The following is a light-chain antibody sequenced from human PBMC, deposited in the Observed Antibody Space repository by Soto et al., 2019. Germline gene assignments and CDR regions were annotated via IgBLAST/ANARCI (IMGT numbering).Light chain of an antibody. Sequence: IVITQSAATLSVSPGERVTLSCRASESISTNLVWYQQKPGQAPRLLIYGASSRATGIPDRFSGSGSGTDFTLTISRLEPEDFAVYYCQQYGSSPWTFGQGTKVDIK. J-gene: IGKJ1*01. CDR1: ESISTN. CDR2: GAS. V-gene: IGKV3-20*01. CDR3: QQYGSSPWT.